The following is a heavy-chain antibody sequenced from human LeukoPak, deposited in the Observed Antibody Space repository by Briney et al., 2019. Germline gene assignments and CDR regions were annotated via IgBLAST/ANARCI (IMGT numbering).Heavy chain of an antibody. CDR1: GFTVSSNY. CDR3: ATTGSSTFAFDN. Sequence: PGGSLRLSCAASGFTVSSNYVSWVRQAPGKGLEWVSIIYSGGNTYYADSVKGRFTISRDNSKNTLYLQMNSLRAEDTAFYYCATTGSSTFAFDNWGQGTLITVSS. V-gene: IGHV3-53*01. D-gene: IGHD3-10*01. J-gene: IGHJ4*02. CDR2: IYSGGNT.